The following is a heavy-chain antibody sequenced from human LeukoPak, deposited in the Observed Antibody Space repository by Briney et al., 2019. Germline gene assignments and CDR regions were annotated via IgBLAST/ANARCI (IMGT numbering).Heavy chain of an antibody. Sequence: SETLSLTCTVSGGSISSHYWSWIRQPPGKGLEWIGYIYYSGSTNYNPSLKSRVTISVDTSKNQFSLELSSVTAADTAVYYCARNLPGPRAFDIWGQGTMVTVSS. J-gene: IGHJ3*02. D-gene: IGHD1-14*01. CDR3: ARNLPGPRAFDI. CDR2: IYYSGST. CDR1: GGSISSHY. V-gene: IGHV4-59*11.